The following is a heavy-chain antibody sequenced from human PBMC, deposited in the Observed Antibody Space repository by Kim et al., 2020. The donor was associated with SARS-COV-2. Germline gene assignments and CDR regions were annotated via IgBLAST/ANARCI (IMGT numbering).Heavy chain of an antibody. J-gene: IGHJ6*02. D-gene: IGHD3-10*01. CDR3: ARGFSDLGYNYYYMDV. V-gene: IGHV3-48*02. Sequence: DSVKGRFTIARNEAKNSLYLQMNSLRDEDTAVYYCARGFSDLGYNYYYMDVWGQGTTVTVSS.